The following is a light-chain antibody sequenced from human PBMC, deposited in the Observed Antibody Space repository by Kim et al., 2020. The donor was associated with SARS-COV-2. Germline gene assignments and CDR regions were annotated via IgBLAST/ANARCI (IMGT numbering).Light chain of an antibody. V-gene: IGKV1-39*01. CDR2: DVS. CDR1: QPISNY. Sequence: DIQLTQSPSSLSASVGDRVTITCRTGQPISNYLSWYQQKPGKVSMLLIYDVSTLQSGVPSRFSGSGSGTDFTLTISSLQPEDFATYYCKESYSASWTFGQGTKVDIK. CDR3: KESYSASWT. J-gene: IGKJ1*01.